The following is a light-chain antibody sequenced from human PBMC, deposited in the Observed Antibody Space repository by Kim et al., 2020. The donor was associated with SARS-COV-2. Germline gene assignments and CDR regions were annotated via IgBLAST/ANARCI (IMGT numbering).Light chain of an antibody. CDR2: KAS. Sequence: AVVGGRVTITCRASQSISTWVAWYQQKPGKAPNLLIYKASILETGVPSRFSGSGSGTDFTLTISSLQPADFGTYYCQHYNAYPWTFGQGTKVDIK. CDR1: QSISTW. V-gene: IGKV1-5*03. CDR3: QHYNAYPWT. J-gene: IGKJ1*01.